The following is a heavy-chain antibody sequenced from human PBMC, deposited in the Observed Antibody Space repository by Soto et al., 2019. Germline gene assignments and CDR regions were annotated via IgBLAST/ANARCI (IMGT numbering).Heavy chain of an antibody. D-gene: IGHD3-22*01. CDR2: IWYDGSNK. Sequence: GGSLRLSCAASGFTFSSYGMHWVRQAPGKGLEWVAVIWYDGSNKYYADSVKGRFTISRDNSKNTLYLQMNSLRAEDTAVYYCARVYDSSGPFSDAFDFRGQGSLVTGSS. V-gene: IGHV3-33*01. J-gene: IGHJ3*01. CDR3: ARVYDSSGPFSDAFDF. CDR1: GFTFSSYG.